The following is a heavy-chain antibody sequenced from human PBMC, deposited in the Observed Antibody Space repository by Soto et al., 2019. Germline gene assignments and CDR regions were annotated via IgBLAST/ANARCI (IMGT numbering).Heavy chain of an antibody. CDR1: GFSLTTSGVG. V-gene: IGHV2-5*02. Sequence: QITLNESGPTQVKPRQTLTLTCTFSGFSLTTSGVGVGWIRQSPGKAPEWLALIYWDDDKRDSPSLKSRLTITKDTSKNQVVLTMDDLDPADTATYYCAHRVLRTVFGLVTTTASYFDFWGQGTPVAVSS. D-gene: IGHD3-3*01. CDR3: AHRVLRTVFGLVTTTASYFDF. CDR2: IYWDDDK. J-gene: IGHJ4*02.